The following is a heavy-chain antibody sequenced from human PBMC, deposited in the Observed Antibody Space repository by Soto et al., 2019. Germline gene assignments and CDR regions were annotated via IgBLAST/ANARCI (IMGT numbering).Heavy chain of an antibody. D-gene: IGHD6-6*01. V-gene: IGHV1-2*04. Sequence: GASVKVSCKASGYTFTGYYMHWVRQAPGQGLEWMGWINPNSGGTNYAQKFQGWVTMTRDTSISTAYMELSRLRSDDTAVYYCARGFYSSSAPDYYYGMDVWGQGTTVTVSS. CDR1: GYTFTGYY. J-gene: IGHJ6*02. CDR2: INPNSGGT. CDR3: ARGFYSSSAPDYYYGMDV.